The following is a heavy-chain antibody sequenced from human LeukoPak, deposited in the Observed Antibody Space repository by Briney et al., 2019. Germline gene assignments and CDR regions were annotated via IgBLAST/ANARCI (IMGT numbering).Heavy chain of an antibody. Sequence: GGSHRLSCAASGFSFSDAWMSWVRQAPGRGLEWVSALSGSGGSTYYADSVKGRFTISRDNSKNTLYLQMNSLRAEDTAVYYCAKDITMIVVAIFDYWGQGTLVTVSS. CDR3: AKDITMIVVAIFDY. CDR2: LSGSGGST. V-gene: IGHV3-23*01. CDR1: GFSFSDAW. J-gene: IGHJ4*02. D-gene: IGHD3-22*01.